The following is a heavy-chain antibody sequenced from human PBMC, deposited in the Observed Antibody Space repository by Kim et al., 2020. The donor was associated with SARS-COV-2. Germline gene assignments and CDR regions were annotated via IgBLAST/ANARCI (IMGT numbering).Heavy chain of an antibody. Sequence: GGSLRLSCAASGFTFGDYAMHWVRQAPGKGLEWVSGISWNSGSIGYADSVKGRFTISRDNAKNSLYLQMNSLRAEDTALYYCAKEKSSSWYPNYFDYWGQGTLVTVSS. CDR3: AKEKSSSWYPNYFDY. CDR1: GFTFGDYA. CDR2: ISWNSGSI. J-gene: IGHJ4*02. D-gene: IGHD6-13*01. V-gene: IGHV3-9*01.